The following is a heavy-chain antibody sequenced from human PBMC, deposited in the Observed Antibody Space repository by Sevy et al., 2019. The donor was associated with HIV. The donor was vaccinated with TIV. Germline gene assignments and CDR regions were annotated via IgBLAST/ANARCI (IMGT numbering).Heavy chain of an antibody. CDR1: GFTSSDYY. CDR2: ISGSGSDI. J-gene: IGHJ6*02. V-gene: IGHV3-11*01. D-gene: IGHD4-17*01. Sequence: GGSLRLSCAASGFTSSDYYMSWIRQAPGKGLEWLSYISGSGSDIYYADSVKGRFTISRDNAKNSLYLQMSSLRADDTAVYCCARDHVKDGDLGDYYYFAMDVWGQGTTVTVSS. CDR3: ARDHVKDGDLGDYYYFAMDV.